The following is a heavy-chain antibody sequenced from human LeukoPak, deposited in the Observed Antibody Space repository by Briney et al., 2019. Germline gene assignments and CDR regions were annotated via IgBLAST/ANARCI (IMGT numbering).Heavy chain of an antibody. CDR2: IFHSGRT. J-gene: IGHJ4*02. CDR3: ARGQDYYGSGNYYRSDY. V-gene: IGHV4-4*02. CDR1: GGSISSGDW. Sequence: SETLSLTCAVSGGSISSGDWWSWVRQPPGKGLEWIGEIFHSGRTNSNPSLKGRVTMSVDKSKNQFSLNLSSVTAADTAIYYCARGQDYYGSGNYYRSDYWGQGALVTVSS. D-gene: IGHD3-10*01.